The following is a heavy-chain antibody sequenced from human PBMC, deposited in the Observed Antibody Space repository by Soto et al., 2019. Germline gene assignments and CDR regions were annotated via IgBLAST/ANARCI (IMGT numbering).Heavy chain of an antibody. V-gene: IGHV3-23*01. D-gene: IGHD3-10*01. CDR3: AKDLYYGSGSTDY. J-gene: IGHJ4*02. Sequence: GGSLRLSCAASGFAFSSYAMSWVRQAPGKGLEWVSAISGSGGSTYYADSVKGRFTISRDNSKNTLYLQMNSLRAEDTAVYYCAKDLYYGSGSTDYWGQGTLVTVSS. CDR1: GFAFSSYA. CDR2: ISGSGGST.